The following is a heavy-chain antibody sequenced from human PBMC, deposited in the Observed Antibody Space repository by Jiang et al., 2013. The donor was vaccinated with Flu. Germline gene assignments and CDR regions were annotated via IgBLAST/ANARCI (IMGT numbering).Heavy chain of an antibody. CDR1: GGSFSGFY. CDR2: INHSGIA. CDR3: AHGDPFVSYYYGMDV. J-gene: IGHJ6*02. V-gene: IGHV4-34*01. Sequence: LLKPSETLSLTCAVYGGSFSGFYWSWIRQPPGKGLEWIGEINHSGIANYKSSLKSRVTISVDTSKNQFSLKLTSVTAADTAMYYCAHGDPFVSYYYGMDVWGQGTTVTVSS. D-gene: IGHD3-16*01.